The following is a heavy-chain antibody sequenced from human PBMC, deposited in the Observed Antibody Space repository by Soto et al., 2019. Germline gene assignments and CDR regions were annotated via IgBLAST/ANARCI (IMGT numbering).Heavy chain of an antibody. CDR3: ARDRNGLGGIDF. V-gene: IGHV4-30-2*01. J-gene: IGHJ4*02. CDR2: ISQSGSA. D-gene: IGHD1-1*01. Sequence: LSLTCVVSGGPISSGGYSWTWIRQPPGRGLEWIGYISQSGSADYNSSLKSRVTISVDTSKNQFSLRLSSVTAADTAVYYCARDRNGLGGIDFWGQGILVTVSS. CDR1: GGPISSGGYS.